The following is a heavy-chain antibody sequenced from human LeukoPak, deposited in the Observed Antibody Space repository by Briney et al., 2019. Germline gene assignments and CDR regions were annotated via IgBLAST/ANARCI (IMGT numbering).Heavy chain of an antibody. CDR2: ISGAGDRT. Sequence: GGSLRLSCAASGFTFSTYAMSWVRQAPGKGLEWVSAISGAGDRTYHADSVKGRFTTSRDNSKNTLYLQMNSLRAEDTAIYYCAKDLAYDSSDYHVIFDCWGQGTLVTVSS. D-gene: IGHD3-22*01. CDR3: AKDLAYDSSDYHVIFDC. CDR1: GFTFSTYA. J-gene: IGHJ4*02. V-gene: IGHV3-23*01.